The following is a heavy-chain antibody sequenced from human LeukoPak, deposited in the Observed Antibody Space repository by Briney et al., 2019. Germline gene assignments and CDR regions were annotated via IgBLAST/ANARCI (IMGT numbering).Heavy chain of an antibody. CDR3: ARLYYYDSSSYYPDY. CDR1: GFSFSSYP. D-gene: IGHD3-22*01. CDR2: ISSSGNTI. V-gene: IGHV3-48*03. Sequence: GGSLRLSCAASGFSFSSYPMNWVRRTPGKGLEWVSYISSSGNTIYYADSVKGRFTISRDNAENSLYLQMNSLRAEDTAVYYCARLYYYDSSSYYPDYWGQGTLVTVSS. J-gene: IGHJ4*02.